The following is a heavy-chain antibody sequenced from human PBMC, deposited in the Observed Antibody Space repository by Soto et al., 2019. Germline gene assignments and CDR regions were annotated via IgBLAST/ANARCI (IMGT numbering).Heavy chain of an antibody. CDR2: IYYSGST. V-gene: IGHV4-30-4*01. CDR3: FRVRDDSSPNDWFDP. Sequence: PSETLSLTCTASGGAISSGAYYWSWIRQPPGKGLEWIGYIYYSGSTYYNPSLKSRVTISVDTYKNQFFLKLSSVTAAETVVYYCFRVRDDSSPNDWFDPWGQGTLVTVSS. J-gene: IGHJ5*02. CDR1: GGAISSGAYY. D-gene: IGHD3-22*01.